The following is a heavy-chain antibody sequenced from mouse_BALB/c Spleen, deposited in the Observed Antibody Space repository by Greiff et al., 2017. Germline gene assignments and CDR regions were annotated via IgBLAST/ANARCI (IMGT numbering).Heavy chain of an antibody. CDR1: GFNIKDYY. J-gene: IGHJ4*01. D-gene: IGHD1-1*02. CDR3: ARGLSLYYAMDY. CDR2: IDPENGDT. V-gene: IGHV14-4*02. Sequence: EVQLQQSGAELVRSGASVKLSCTASGFNIKDYYMHWVKQRPEQGLEWIGWIDPENGDTEYAPKFQGKATMTADTPSNTAYLQLSSLTSEDTAVYYCARGLSLYYAMDYWGQGTAVTVSS.